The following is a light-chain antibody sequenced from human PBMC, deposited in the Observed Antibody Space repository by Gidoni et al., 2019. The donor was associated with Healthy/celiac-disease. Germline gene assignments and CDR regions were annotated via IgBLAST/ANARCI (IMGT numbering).Light chain of an antibody. Sequence: EIVLTQYPATLSLSPGERATLSCRASQSVSSYLAWYQQKPGQAPRLLIYDASNRATCIPARFSCSGSGTDFTLTISSLEPEDFAVYYCQQRSNWPLTFGGGTKVEIK. CDR3: QQRSNWPLT. CDR1: QSVSSY. CDR2: DAS. J-gene: IGKJ4*01. V-gene: IGKV3-11*01.